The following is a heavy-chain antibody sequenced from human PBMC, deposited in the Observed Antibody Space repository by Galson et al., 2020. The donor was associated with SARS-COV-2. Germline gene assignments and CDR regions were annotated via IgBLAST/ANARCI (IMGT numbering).Heavy chain of an antibody. V-gene: IGHV4-59*08. Sequence: SETLSLTCTISGGSIYHYYWSWIRQPPGKGLEWIAFISYSGHTNYSPPLKSRLTISVDTYKNQFSLKVGSVTAADTAIYYCARHAPYCTGGSCESDFDYWGQGVLVTVSS. D-gene: IGHD2-15*01. J-gene: IGHJ4*02. CDR3: ARHAPYCTGGSCESDFDY. CDR1: GGSIYHYY. CDR2: ISYSGHT.